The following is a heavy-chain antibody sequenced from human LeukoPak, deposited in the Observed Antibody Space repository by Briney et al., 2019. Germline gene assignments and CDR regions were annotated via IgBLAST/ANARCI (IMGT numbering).Heavy chain of an antibody. J-gene: IGHJ4*02. CDR1: GFSISDYY. CDR2: ITSGSGST. D-gene: IGHD3-22*01. CDR3: TKERRGSYYAFES. V-gene: IGHV3-11*05. Sequence: GGSLRLSCDASGFSISDYYMSWIRQSPGKGLEWISYITSGSGSTKYADSVKGRFTISRDKAKNSVALQVNSLRAEDTAVYYCTKERRGSYYAFESWGQGTLVTVSS.